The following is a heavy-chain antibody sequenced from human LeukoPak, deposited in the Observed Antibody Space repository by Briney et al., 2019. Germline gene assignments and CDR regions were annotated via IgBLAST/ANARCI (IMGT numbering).Heavy chain of an antibody. V-gene: IGHV4-39*01. Sequence: PSETLSLTCTVSDDSITTYYWSWIRQPPGKGLEWIGSSHYSGTTFYNPSFKSRVTISVDTSKNQFSLRLSSVTATDTAVFYCARLNMGAPIDYWGQGTLVTVSS. D-gene: IGHD1-26*01. CDR2: SHYSGTT. CDR3: ARLNMGAPIDY. J-gene: IGHJ4*02. CDR1: DDSITTYY.